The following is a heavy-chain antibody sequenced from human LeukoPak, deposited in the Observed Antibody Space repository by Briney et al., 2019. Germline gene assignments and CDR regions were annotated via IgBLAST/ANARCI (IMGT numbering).Heavy chain of an antibody. CDR1: GGSFSGYY. CDR2: MFTNGST. Sequence: SETLSLTCAVYGGSFSGYYWTWIRQPAGRGLEWIGRMFTNGSTNYNPSLKSRVSISVDTSKNQFSLKLSSVTAADTAIYYCARVPGDYGAHDYWGQGTLVTVSS. J-gene: IGHJ4*02. V-gene: IGHV4-59*10. CDR3: ARVPGDYGAHDY. D-gene: IGHD4-17*01.